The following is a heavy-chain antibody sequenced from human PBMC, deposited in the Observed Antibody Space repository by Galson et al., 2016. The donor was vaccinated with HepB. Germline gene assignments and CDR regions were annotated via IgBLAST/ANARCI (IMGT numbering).Heavy chain of an antibody. V-gene: IGHV2-5*02. J-gene: IGHJ4*02. CDR1: GFSLSTPGVG. CDR2: IYWDDDR. Sequence: PALVKPTQTLTLTCTFSGFSLSTPGVGVGWICQAPGKALEWLTLIYWDDDRRYSPSLKTRLTITKDTSKNQVVLTMTNMDPVDTAPYYCAHRPDRDFFDHWGQGTLVTVSS. CDR3: AHRPDRDFFDH.